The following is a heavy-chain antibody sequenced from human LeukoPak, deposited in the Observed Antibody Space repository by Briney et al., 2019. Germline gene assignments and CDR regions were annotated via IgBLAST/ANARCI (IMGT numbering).Heavy chain of an antibody. V-gene: IGHV4-59*08. CDR2: IYYSGST. CDR3: ARRASYDSSGYFDY. Sequence: SETLSLTCTVSGGSISSYYWSWIRQPPGKGLEWVGYIYYSGSTNYNPSLKSRVTISVERSKNQFSLKPSSVTAADTAVYYCARRASYDSSGYFDYWGQGTLVTVSS. J-gene: IGHJ4*02. D-gene: IGHD3-22*01. CDR1: GGSISSYY.